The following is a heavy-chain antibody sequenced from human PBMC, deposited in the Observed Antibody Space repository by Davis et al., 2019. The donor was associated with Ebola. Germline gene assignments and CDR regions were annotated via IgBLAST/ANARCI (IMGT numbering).Heavy chain of an antibody. CDR3: ANTHLDY. J-gene: IGHJ4*02. CDR2: IYLDDDK. Sequence: SGPTLVNPAPTLTLTCTFSGFSLRTSGVGVGWIRQPPGNVLEWLALIYLDDDKRNSPSLKSRLTITKDTSKNQVVRTMTNMDPVDTATYYCANTHLDYWGQGTLVTVSS. V-gene: IGHV2-5*02. CDR1: GFSLRTSGVG.